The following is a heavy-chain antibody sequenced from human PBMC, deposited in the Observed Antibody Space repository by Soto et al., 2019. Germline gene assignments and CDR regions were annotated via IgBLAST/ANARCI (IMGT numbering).Heavy chain of an antibody. D-gene: IGHD6-6*01. Sequence: QVQLVESGGGVVQPGRSLRLSCAASGFTLSGNDMHWVRQAPGKRPEWVAVMSYDGSNQYYGDSVKGRFTISRDTSKSTLYLQMNSLRTEDTAVYYCAKGGWYSSSSPSDCWGQGTLVTVSS. CDR1: GFTLSGND. CDR2: MSYDGSNQ. CDR3: AKGGWYSSSSPSDC. V-gene: IGHV3-30*18. J-gene: IGHJ4*02.